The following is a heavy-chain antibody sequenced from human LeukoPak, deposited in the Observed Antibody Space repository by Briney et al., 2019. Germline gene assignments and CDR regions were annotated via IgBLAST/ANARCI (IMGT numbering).Heavy chain of an antibody. CDR3: VRSSTEAD. CDR1: GFTFDDYG. V-gene: IGHV3-20*04. J-gene: IGHJ4*02. Sequence: GGSLRLSCAASGFTFDDYGMSWVRHAPGKGLEWICGINRNGDSANYADSVKGRFTISRDNAKNSLYLQMNSLRAEDTALYYGVRSSTEADWGQGTRVTVSS. CDR2: INRNGDSA. D-gene: IGHD6-19*01.